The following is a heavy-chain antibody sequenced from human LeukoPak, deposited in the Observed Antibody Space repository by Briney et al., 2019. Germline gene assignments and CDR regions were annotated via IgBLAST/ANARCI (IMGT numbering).Heavy chain of an antibody. CDR3: AKGSGYTYGFDY. Sequence: GGSLRLSCAASGFTVSSNYMSWVRPAPGKGLEWVSVIYSGGSTYYADSVKGRFTISRDNSKNTLYLQMNSLRAEDTAVYYCAKGSGYTYGFDYWGQGTLVTVSS. J-gene: IGHJ4*02. D-gene: IGHD5-18*01. V-gene: IGHV3-53*01. CDR2: IYSGGST. CDR1: GFTVSSNY.